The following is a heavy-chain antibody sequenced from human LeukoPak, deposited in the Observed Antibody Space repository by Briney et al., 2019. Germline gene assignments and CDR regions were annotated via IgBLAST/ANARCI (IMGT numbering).Heavy chain of an antibody. J-gene: IGHJ4*02. V-gene: IGHV3-7*01. CDR2: IKQDGSEK. D-gene: IGHD3-10*01. CDR1: GFTFSTYW. Sequence: GGSLRLSCAASGFTFSTYWMTWVRQAPGKGLEWVANIKQDGSEKYYVDSVKGRFTISRDNAKNSLYLQVNSLRAEDTAVYYCARPHPNYYGSGSNLDWGQGTLVTVSS. CDR3: ARPHPNYYGSGSNLD.